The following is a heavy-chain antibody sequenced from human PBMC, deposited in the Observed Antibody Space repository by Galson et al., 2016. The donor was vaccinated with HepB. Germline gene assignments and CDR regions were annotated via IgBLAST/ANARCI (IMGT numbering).Heavy chain of an antibody. D-gene: IGHD2-2*01. V-gene: IGHV3-23*01. Sequence: SLRLSCAASGFTFRGYAMSWVRQAPGKGLEWVSAISGSGGSTYYADSVKGRFTISRDNSKKTLYMQMNSLRAEDTAVYYGAKRSQGPVATATSSFEYWGHGTLVSVSS. CDR1: GFTFRGYA. J-gene: IGHJ4*01. CDR2: ISGSGGST. CDR3: AKRSQGPVATATSSFEY.